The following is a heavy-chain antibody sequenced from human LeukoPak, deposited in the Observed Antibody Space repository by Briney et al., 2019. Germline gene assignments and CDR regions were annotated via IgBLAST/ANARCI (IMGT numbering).Heavy chain of an antibody. CDR2: ISGSGVNT. V-gene: IGHV3-23*01. J-gene: IGHJ6*03. CDR3: AKKGLWSRDYYYYYYMDV. Sequence: GGSLRLSCAASGFTVSSNYMSWVRQAPGKGLEWVSAISGSGVNTYYADSVKGRFTISRDNSKNTLYLQMNSLRAEDTAVYYCAKKGLWSRDYYYYYYMDVWGKGTTVTVSS. CDR1: GFTVSSNY. D-gene: IGHD3-3*01.